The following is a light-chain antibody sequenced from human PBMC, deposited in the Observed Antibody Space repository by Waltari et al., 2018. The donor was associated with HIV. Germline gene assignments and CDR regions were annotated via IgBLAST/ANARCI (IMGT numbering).Light chain of an antibody. CDR2: GAS. Sequence: EIVLTPSPGTLSLSPGERATLSCRASQSVSSSYLAWYQQKPGQAPSLLIYGASSRATGIPDRFSGSGSGTDFTLTISRLEPEDFAVYYCQQYGSSPRTFGQGTKVEIK. CDR3: QQYGSSPRT. J-gene: IGKJ1*01. V-gene: IGKV3-20*01. CDR1: QSVSSSY.